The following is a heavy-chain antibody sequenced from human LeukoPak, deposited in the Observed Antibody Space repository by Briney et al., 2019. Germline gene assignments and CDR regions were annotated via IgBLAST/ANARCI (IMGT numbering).Heavy chain of an antibody. CDR3: ARHEIQLWLLWFDP. J-gene: IGHJ5*02. CDR1: GGSIRSYY. V-gene: IGHV4-59*01. Sequence: SETLSLTCTVSGGSIRSYYWSWIRQPPGKGLEWIGYIYYSGNTNYNPSLKSRLTISIDTSKNQFSLKLSSVTAADTAVYYCARHEIQLWLLWFDPWGQGTLVTVSS. D-gene: IGHD5-18*01. CDR2: IYYSGNT.